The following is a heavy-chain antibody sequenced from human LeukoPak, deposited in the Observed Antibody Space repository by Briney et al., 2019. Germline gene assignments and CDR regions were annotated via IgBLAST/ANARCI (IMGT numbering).Heavy chain of an antibody. V-gene: IGHV4-59*01. J-gene: IGHJ4*02. D-gene: IGHD3-3*01. CDR3: ARSALRFLECPDY. CDR2: IYYSGST. Sequence: PSETLSLTCTVSGGSISSYYGSWIRQPPGKGLEWIGYIYYSGSTNYNPSLKSRVTISVDTSKNQFSLKLSSVTAADTAVYYCARSALRFLECPDYWGQGTLVTVSS. CDR1: GGSISSYY.